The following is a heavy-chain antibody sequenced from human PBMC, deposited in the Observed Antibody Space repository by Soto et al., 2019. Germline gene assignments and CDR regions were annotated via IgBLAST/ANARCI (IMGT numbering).Heavy chain of an antibody. CDR2: ISAYNGNT. Sequence: GASVKVSCKASGYSFTNYGISWVRQAPGQGLEWMGWISAYNGNTNYAQKLQGRVTMTTDTSTSTAYMELRSLRSDDTAVYYCARGLAKSGPYYFDYWGQGTLVTVSS. CDR3: ARGLAKSGPYYFDY. V-gene: IGHV1-18*01. CDR1: GYSFTNYG. J-gene: IGHJ4*02. D-gene: IGHD1-26*01.